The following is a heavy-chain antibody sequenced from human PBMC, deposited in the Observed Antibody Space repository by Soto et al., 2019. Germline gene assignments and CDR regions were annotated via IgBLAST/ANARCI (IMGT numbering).Heavy chain of an antibody. V-gene: IGHV3-7*01. Sequence: GGSLRLSCAASGFTFSSYWMSWVRQAPGKGLEWVANIKQDGSEKYYVDSVKGRFTISRDNAKNSLYLQMNSLRAEDTAVYYCARDPGPGDYIWGSWSYYYYMDVWGKGTTVTVSS. D-gene: IGHD3-16*01. CDR1: GFTFSSYW. J-gene: IGHJ6*03. CDR3: ARDPGPGDYIWGSWSYYYYMDV. CDR2: IKQDGSEK.